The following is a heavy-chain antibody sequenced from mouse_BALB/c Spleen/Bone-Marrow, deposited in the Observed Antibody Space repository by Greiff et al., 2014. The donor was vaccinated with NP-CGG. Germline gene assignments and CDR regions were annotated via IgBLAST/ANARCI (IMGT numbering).Heavy chain of an antibody. Sequence: VQLQQSGAELVRPGVSVKLSCEASGYAFTSYAMSWVKQSPAKSLEWIGIISSCGGDTNYKENVKGKVTMTIDKSRSTVYMQMGSLRSEDSALYYCARPGGGCNAMDYWGQGTSVTVSS. CDR1: GYAFTSYA. V-gene: IGHV1S137*01. CDR3: ARPGGGCNAMDY. D-gene: IGHD1-1*02. J-gene: IGHJ4*01. CDR2: ISSCGGDT.